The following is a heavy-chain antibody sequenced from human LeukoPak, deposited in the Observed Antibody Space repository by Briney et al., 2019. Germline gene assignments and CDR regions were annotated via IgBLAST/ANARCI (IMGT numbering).Heavy chain of an antibody. CDR2: INHSGST. J-gene: IGHJ4*02. CDR1: GGSITSNW. V-gene: IGHV4-4*02. CDR3: ARGFVSTTSYFDY. D-gene: IGHD5/OR15-5a*01. Sequence: SETLSLTCAVSGGSITSNWWSWVRQPPGKGLEWIGEINHSGSTNYNPSLKSRVTISVDTSKNQFSLKLSSVTAADTAVYYCARGFVSTTSYFDYWGQGTLVTVSS.